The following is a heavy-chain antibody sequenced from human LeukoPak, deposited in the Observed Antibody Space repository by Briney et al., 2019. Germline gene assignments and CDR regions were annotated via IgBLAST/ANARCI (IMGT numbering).Heavy chain of an antibody. J-gene: IGHJ6*03. CDR3: ARVAGATNYYYYYMDV. CDR1: GFTFDDYA. CDR2: ISWNSGFI. D-gene: IGHD1-26*01. V-gene: IGHV3-9*01. Sequence: PGGSLRLSCAASGFTFDDYAMHWVRQAPGKGLEWVSGISWNSGFIGYADSVKGRFTISRDNAKNSLYLQMNSLRAEDTAVYYCARVAGATNYYYYYMDVWGKGTTVTVSS.